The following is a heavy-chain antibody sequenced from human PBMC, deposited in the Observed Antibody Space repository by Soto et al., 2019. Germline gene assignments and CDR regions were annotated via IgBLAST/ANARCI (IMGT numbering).Heavy chain of an antibody. Sequence: QVQLVESGGGVVQPGRSLRLSCAASGFTFSSYGMHWVRQAPGKGLEWVAVIWYDGSNKYYADSVKGRFTISRDNSKNTLYLQMNSLRAEDTAVYYCARDQTAYCSGGSCYSFDYRGQGTLVTVSS. D-gene: IGHD2-15*01. V-gene: IGHV3-33*01. J-gene: IGHJ4*02. CDR1: GFTFSSYG. CDR2: IWYDGSNK. CDR3: ARDQTAYCSGGSCYSFDY.